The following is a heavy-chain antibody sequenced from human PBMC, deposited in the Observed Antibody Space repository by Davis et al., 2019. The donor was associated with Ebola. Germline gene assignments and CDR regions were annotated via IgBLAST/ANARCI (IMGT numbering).Heavy chain of an antibody. V-gene: IGHV3-23*01. J-gene: IGHJ5*02. CDR1: GFTFSSYW. Sequence: GGSLRLSCAASGFTFSSYWMSWVRQAPGAGLELVSSMSTSGSKTDYGDSVKGRFTISRDTSMNMLYLQMNSLRAEDTAVYYCAKARLRSVWFDPWGQGTLVTVSS. CDR3: AKARLRSVWFDP. CDR2: MSTSGSKT. D-gene: IGHD4-17*01.